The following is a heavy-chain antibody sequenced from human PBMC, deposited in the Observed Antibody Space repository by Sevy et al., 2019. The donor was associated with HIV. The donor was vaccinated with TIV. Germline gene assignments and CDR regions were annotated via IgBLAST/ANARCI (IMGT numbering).Heavy chain of an antibody. Sequence: AAVKVSCKASGFTFTSSAVQWVRQARRQRLERIGWIVVGSSNTNYAQKFQERVTITRDMSTSTAYMELSSLRSEDTAVYYCAAGVGSGSSLDYYGMDVWGQGTTVTVSS. V-gene: IGHV1-58*01. CDR1: GFTFTSSA. D-gene: IGHD3-10*01. CDR2: IVVGSSNT. J-gene: IGHJ6*02. CDR3: AAGVGSGSSLDYYGMDV.